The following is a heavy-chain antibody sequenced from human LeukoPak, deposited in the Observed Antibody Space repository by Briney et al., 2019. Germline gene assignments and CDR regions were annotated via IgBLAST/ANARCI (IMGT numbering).Heavy chain of an antibody. CDR1: GYIFTSYA. J-gene: IGHJ4*02. CDR2: INAGNGNT. CDR3: ARDKVLTGYRQLFDY. V-gene: IGHV1-3*01. Sequence: ASVKVSCKASGYIFTSYAIQWVRQAPGQRLEWMGWINAGNGNTRYSEKFQDKITITSDKSATTVYMELSSLTSEDTAVYYFARDKVLTGYRQLFDYWGQGTLVTVSS. D-gene: IGHD3-9*01.